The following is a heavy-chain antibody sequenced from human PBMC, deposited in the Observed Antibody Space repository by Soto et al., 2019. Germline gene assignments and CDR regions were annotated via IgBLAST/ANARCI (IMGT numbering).Heavy chain of an antibody. J-gene: IGHJ5*01. CDR3: AKTRGVTGTTFNWFDS. CDR2: VLYSGNT. Sequence: SDTLSLTCTICGGYIGGDSWNWIRESPGRGLEWIGDVLYSGNTNYNPSLESRVTISVDPSKNQFSLKLTSVTAADTATYYCAKTRGVTGTTFNWFDSWGQGTQVTVS. V-gene: IGHV4-59*07. D-gene: IGHD1-1*01. CDR1: GGYIGGDS.